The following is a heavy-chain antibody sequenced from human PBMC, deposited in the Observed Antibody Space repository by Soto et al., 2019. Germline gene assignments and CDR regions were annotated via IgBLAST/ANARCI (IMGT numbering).Heavy chain of an antibody. CDR3: ARDHGMFLSYYYYGMDV. Sequence: GGPLRLSCAASGFTFSSYAMHWVRQAPDQGLEWVAVISYDGSNTHYAESVKGRFNLSRDDSKNTVYLQMNNLRGEDSAVYYCARDHGMFLSYYYYGMDVWGQGTTVTVSS. V-gene: IGHV3-30-3*01. CDR1: GFTFSSYA. CDR2: ISYDGSNT. D-gene: IGHD3-10*02. J-gene: IGHJ6*02.